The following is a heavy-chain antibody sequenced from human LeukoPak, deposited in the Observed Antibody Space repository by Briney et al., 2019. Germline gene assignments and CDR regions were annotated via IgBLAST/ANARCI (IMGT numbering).Heavy chain of an antibody. J-gene: IGHJ4*02. CDR1: GITFSNYA. D-gene: IGHD5-18*01. CDR2: ISGSAHKI. CDR3: AGRPTGYSSGYIH. Sequence: AGGSLRLSCVASGITFSNYAVSWVGQAPEKGLDWVSVISGSAHKIRYADSVKGRFTISRDNSENIVYLQMNNLRVEDTAVYYCAGRPTGYSSGYIHWGQGTLVTVSS. V-gene: IGHV3-23*01.